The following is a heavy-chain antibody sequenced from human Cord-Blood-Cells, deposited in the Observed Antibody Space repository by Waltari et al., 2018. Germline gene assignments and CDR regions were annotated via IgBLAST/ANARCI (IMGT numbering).Heavy chain of an antibody. J-gene: IGHJ3*02. CDR2: IYYSGST. CDR3: ARGGGYCSSTSCYAFDI. CDR1: GGSISSYY. D-gene: IGHD2-2*01. V-gene: IGHV4-59*01. Sequence: QVQLQASGPGLVKPSETLSLTCTVSGGSISSYYWSWIRQPAVKGLGWIGYIYYSGSTNSNPSLKSRVPKSVDTSKTQFSLKLSSVTAADTAVYYCARGGGYCSSTSCYAFDIWGQGTMVTVSS.